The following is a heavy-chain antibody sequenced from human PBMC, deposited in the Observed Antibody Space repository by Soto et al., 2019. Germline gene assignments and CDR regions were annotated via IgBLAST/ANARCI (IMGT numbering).Heavy chain of an antibody. CDR2: ISGSGGST. CDR1: GFTFSSYA. Sequence: EVQLLESGGGLVQPGGSLRLSCAASGFTFSSYAMSWVRQAPGKGLEWVSAISGSGGSTYYADSVKGRFTISRDNSKNTLYLQMISLRAEHTAVYYCAKGMRSSYHPLTWFDHWGQGTLVTVSS. J-gene: IGHJ5*02. D-gene: IGHD2-15*01. V-gene: IGHV3-23*01. CDR3: AKGMRSSYHPLTWFDH.